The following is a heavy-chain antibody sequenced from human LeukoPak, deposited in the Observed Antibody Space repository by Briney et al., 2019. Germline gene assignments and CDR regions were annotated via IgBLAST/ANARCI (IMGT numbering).Heavy chain of an antibody. Sequence: GGSLRLSCVASAFTFSDYSMNWVRQAPGKGLEWVSYISGRSSTIYYADSVKGRSTISRDNAKNSVYLQMNSLRAEDTAVYYCARDRITSGSYFFDYWGQGTLVTVSS. CDR3: ARDRITSGSYFFDY. J-gene: IGHJ4*02. CDR1: AFTFSDYS. D-gene: IGHD1-26*01. CDR2: ISGRSSTI. V-gene: IGHV3-48*01.